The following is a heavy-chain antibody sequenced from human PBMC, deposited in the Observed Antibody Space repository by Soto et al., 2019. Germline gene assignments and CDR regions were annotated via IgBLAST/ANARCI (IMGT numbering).Heavy chain of an antibody. CDR3: VGLPPPTYCSGSTCSGY. V-gene: IGHV5-10-1*01. Sequence: GESLKISCKGSGYSFTNYWIHWVRQMAGKGLEWMGRIDPDDSYTNYSPSFQGHVTISVDKSISTAYLQWSSLQASDTAIYYCVGLPPPTYCSGSTCSGYWGQGTLVTVSS. D-gene: IGHD2-15*01. J-gene: IGHJ4*02. CDR1: GYSFTNYW. CDR2: IDPDDSYT.